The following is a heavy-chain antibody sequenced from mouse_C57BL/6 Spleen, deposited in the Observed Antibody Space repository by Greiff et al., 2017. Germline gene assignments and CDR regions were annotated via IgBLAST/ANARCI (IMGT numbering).Heavy chain of an antibody. D-gene: IGHD1-1*01. Sequence: QVQLKESGAELVKPGASVKISCKASGYAFSSYWMHWVKQRPGKGLEWIGQIYPEDGDTNYNGKFKGKATLTADKSSSTAYMQLSSLTSEDSAVYFCARTYGSSFDYWGQGTTLTVSS. CDR2: IYPEDGDT. V-gene: IGHV1-80*01. J-gene: IGHJ2*01. CDR1: GYAFSSYW. CDR3: ARTYGSSFDY.